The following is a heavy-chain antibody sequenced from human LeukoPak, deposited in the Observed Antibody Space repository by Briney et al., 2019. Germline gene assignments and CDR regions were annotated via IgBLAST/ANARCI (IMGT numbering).Heavy chain of an antibody. CDR1: GFSLEDYA. CDR2: ISWDSGSQ. CDR3: IKDMGFDLLKDAFHV. J-gene: IGHJ3*01. D-gene: IGHD3-9*01. V-gene: IGHV3-9*01. Sequence: GRSLRLSCVGSGFSLEDYAMHWVRQVPGKGLGWVSSISWDSGSQAYTDSVKGRFTISRDNDKNSLYLQMNSLRLEDTAFYYCIKDMGFDLLKDAFHVWGQGTLVTVSS.